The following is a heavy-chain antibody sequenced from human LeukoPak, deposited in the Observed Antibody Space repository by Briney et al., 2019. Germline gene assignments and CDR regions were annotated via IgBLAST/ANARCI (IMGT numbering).Heavy chain of an antibody. V-gene: IGHV7-4-1*02. D-gene: IGHD3-10*01. Sequence: ASVKVSCKASGYTFTGYYMHWVRQAPGQGLEWMGWINTNTGNPTYAQGFTGRFVFSLDTSVSTAYLQISSLKAEDTAVYYCARESEVRGAWGVGLDYWGQGTLVTVSS. CDR2: INTNTGNP. CDR3: ARESEVRGAWGVGLDY. CDR1: GYTFTGYY. J-gene: IGHJ4*02.